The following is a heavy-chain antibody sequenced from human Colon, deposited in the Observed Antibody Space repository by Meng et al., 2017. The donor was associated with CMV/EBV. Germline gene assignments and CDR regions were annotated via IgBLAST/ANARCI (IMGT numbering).Heavy chain of an antibody. V-gene: IGHV3-48*03. CDR2: ISGNGRTI. CDR1: GFTFSSYE. J-gene: IGHJ4*02. D-gene: IGHD3-9*01. CDR3: AQFRNSDWLLALVY. Sequence: GESLKISCAASGFTFSSYEMNWVRQAPGKGLEWVSYISGNGRTIYYADSVKGRFTISRDNARNSLYLQMNSLRAEDTAVYYCAQFRNSDWLLALVYWGQGTLVTVSS.